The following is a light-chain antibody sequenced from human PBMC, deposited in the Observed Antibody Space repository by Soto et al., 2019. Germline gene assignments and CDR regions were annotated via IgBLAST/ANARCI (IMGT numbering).Light chain of an antibody. CDR3: QQYGSSVS. CDR2: DAS. CDR1: QSVRSRY. J-gene: IGKJ4*01. Sequence: DIVLTQSPGTLSLSPGERATLSCRASQSVRSRYLAWYQQKAGQAPRLLIYDASRRATGILDRFSGSGSGTDFALTISRLEPEDFAVYYCQQYGSSVSFGGGIKVEIK. V-gene: IGKV3-20*01.